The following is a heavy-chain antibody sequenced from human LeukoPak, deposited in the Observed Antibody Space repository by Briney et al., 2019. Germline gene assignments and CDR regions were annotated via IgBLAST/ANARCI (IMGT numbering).Heavy chain of an antibody. Sequence: GGSLRLSCAASGFTFSSYSMNWVRQAPGKGLEWVSYISSSSSTIYYADSVKGRFTISRDNAKNSLYLQMNSLRAEDTAVYYCARGGTYSDYWGQGTLVTVSS. CDR3: ARGGTYSDY. D-gene: IGHD2-21*01. CDR1: GFTFSSYS. J-gene: IGHJ4*02. V-gene: IGHV3-48*01. CDR2: ISSSSSTI.